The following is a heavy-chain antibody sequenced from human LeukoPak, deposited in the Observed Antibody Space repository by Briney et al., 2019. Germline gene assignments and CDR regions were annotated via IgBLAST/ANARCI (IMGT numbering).Heavy chain of an antibody. Sequence: QPGRPLRLSCAASGFTFSTYGVHWVRQAPGKGLEWVAVIWHDGSSKYYADSVKGRFLLSRDNSLNTVYLQMNSLRAEDTAVYYCARDSDYGDGFDYWGQGTLVTVSS. CDR3: ARDSDYGDGFDY. V-gene: IGHV3-33*01. D-gene: IGHD4-17*01. CDR1: GFTFSTYG. J-gene: IGHJ4*02. CDR2: IWHDGSSK.